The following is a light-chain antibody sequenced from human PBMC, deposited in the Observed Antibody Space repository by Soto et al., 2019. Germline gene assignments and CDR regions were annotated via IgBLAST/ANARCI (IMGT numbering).Light chain of an antibody. J-gene: IGKJ4*01. CDR1: QSVYTY. V-gene: IGKV3-11*01. CDR3: QQRTNWPLT. CDR2: DAS. Sequence: EVVLTQSPATLSLSPGERATLSCRASQSVYTYLAWYQQKPGQAPRLLIYDASSRATGIPARFSGSGSGTDFTLTISSLEPEDFAVYYRQQRTNWPLTFGGGTRVEI.